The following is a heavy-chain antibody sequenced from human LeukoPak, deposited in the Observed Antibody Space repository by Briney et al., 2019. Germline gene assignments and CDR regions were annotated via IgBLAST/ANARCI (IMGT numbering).Heavy chain of an antibody. D-gene: IGHD1-26*01. Sequence: GGSLRLSCAASGFTLSTYGMIWVRQAPGKGLEWVSGISGSGGSTDYADSVKGRFTISRDNSKNTLYLQMNSLRAEDTAVYYCAKDRGYWGQGTLVTVSS. CDR1: GFTLSTYG. CDR3: AKDRGY. J-gene: IGHJ4*02. CDR2: ISGSGGST. V-gene: IGHV3-23*01.